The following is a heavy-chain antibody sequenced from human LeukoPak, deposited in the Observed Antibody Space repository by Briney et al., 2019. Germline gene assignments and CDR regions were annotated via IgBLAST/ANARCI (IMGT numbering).Heavy chain of an antibody. J-gene: IGHJ4*02. V-gene: IGHV4-59*08. CDR2: IFYSGSP. D-gene: IGHD5-18*01. CDR1: GGSISSYY. Sequence: SETLSLTCTVSGGSISSYYWSWIRRSPGKGLEWIANIFYSGSPNYNPSLRSRVTISFDTSKNQFSLKLSSVTAADTAVYYCARTAGWSYGFDYWGQGTLVTVSS. CDR3: ARTAGWSYGFDY.